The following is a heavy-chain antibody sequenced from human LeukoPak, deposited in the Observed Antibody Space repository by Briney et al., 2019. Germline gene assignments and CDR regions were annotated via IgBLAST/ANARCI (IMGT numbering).Heavy chain of an antibody. V-gene: IGHV1-2*02. D-gene: IGHD3-10*01. J-gene: IGHJ4*02. CDR1: GGTFSSYA. CDR3: ARDFSWGVDS. CDR2: INANSGDT. Sequence: GASVKVSCKASGGTFSSYAISWIRQAPGQGLEWMGWINANSGDTNYAQQFQGRLTMTRDRSISTVYMELSGLRTDDTAVYYCARDFSWGVDSWGQGTLVTVSS.